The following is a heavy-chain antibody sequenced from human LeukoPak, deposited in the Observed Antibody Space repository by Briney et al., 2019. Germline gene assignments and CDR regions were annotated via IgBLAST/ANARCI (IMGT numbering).Heavy chain of an antibody. CDR1: GGTFSSYA. CDR3: ASRDIVVVPAALRYYYYGMDV. CDR2: IIPILGIA. Sequence: SVKVSCKASGGTFSSYAISWVQQAPGQGLEWMGRIIPILGIANYAQKFQGRVTITADKSTSTAYMELSRLRSEDTAVYYCASRDIVVVPAALRYYYYGMDVWGQGTTVTVSS. J-gene: IGHJ6*02. D-gene: IGHD2-2*01. V-gene: IGHV1-69*04.